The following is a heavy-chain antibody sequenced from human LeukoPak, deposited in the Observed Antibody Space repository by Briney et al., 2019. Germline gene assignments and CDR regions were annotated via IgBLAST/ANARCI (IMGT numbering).Heavy chain of an antibody. CDR2: IYTSGST. CDR1: GGSISSGSYY. V-gene: IGHV4-61*02. J-gene: IGHJ4*02. D-gene: IGHD2-15*01. Sequence: ASQTLSLTCTVSGGSISSGSYYWSWIRQPAGKGLEWIGRIYTSGSTNYNPSLKSRVTISVDTSKNQFSLKLSSVTAADTAVYYCARDTGYCSGGSCYRYFDYWGQGTPVTVSS. CDR3: ARDTGYCSGGSCYRYFDY.